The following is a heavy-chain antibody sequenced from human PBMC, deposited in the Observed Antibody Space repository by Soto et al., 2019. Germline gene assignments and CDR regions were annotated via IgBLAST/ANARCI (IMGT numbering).Heavy chain of an antibody. CDR2: ISGSGGT. V-gene: IGHV3-23*01. CDR1: GFTFRNYD. Sequence: EVQLLESGGDLVQPGGSLRLSCVASGFTFRNYDMHWVRQAPGKGLEWVAGISGSGGTFDANSVRGRFTISKDDSKNTLYLQMNSLRVEDTALYYCAKDRQGSGPDFDLWGRGTLVTVSS. J-gene: IGHJ2*01. D-gene: IGHD3-10*01. CDR3: AKDRQGSGPDFDL.